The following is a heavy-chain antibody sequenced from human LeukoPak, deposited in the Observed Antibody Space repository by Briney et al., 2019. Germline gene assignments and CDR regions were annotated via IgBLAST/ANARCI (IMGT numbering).Heavy chain of an antibody. CDR3: ARRVRHSYGESFDS. CDR1: GFTFSSYA. CDR2: IWYDGSNK. D-gene: IGHD5-18*01. V-gene: IGHV3-33*01. J-gene: IGHJ4*01. Sequence: PGRSLRLSCAASGFTFSSYAMHWVRQAPGKGLEWVAVIWYDGSNKYYADSVMGRFTISRDNSKNTLYLQMNSLRAEDTAVYYCARRVRHSYGESFDSWGPGTLVTASS.